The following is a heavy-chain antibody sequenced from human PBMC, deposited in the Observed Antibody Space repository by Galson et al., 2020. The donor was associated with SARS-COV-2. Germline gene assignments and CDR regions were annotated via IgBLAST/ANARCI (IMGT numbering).Heavy chain of an antibody. CDR1: GFTFSSYG. D-gene: IGHD3-10*01. CDR3: ARDGVMVWGIITSDYGMDV. V-gene: IGHV3-30*03. J-gene: IGHJ6*02. Sequence: GESLKISCVATGFTFSSYGLHWVRQAPGKGLEWVAMISYDGRKEYYGDGMKGRFTISRDRSKNTLYLQMNSLRPEDTALYYCARDGVMVWGIITSDYGMDVWGQGTTVIVSS. CDR2: ISYDGRKE.